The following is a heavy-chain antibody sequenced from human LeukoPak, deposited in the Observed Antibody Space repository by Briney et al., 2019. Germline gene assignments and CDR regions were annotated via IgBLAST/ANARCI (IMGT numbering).Heavy chain of an antibody. J-gene: IGHJ4*02. V-gene: IGHV3-69-1*01. D-gene: IGHD3-22*01. CDR1: GFTFDDYG. CDR3: ARGTYYYDSSGYYLGY. Sequence: PGGSLRLSCAASGFTFDDYGMSWVRQTPGKGLEWVSSISSSSYIYYADSVRGRFTISRDNAKNTLYLQMNSLRAEDTAVYYCARGTYYYDSSGYYLGYWGQGTLVTVSS. CDR2: ISSSSYI.